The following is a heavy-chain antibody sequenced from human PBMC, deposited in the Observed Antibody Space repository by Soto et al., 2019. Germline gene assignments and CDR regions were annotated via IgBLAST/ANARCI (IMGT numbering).Heavy chain of an antibody. D-gene: IGHD6-6*01. CDR1: GFTFSSYD. CDR3: ARVLAARPLGYYGMDV. Sequence: PGGSRRLSCAASGFTFSSYDMHWVRQATGKGLEWVSAIGTAGDTYYPGSVKGRFTISRENAKNSLYLQMNSLRAGDTAVYYCARVLAARPLGYYGMDVWGQGTTVTVSS. J-gene: IGHJ6*02. V-gene: IGHV3-13*01. CDR2: IGTAGDT.